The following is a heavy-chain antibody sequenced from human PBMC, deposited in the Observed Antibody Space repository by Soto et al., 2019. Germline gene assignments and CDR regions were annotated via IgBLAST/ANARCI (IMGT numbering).Heavy chain of an antibody. V-gene: IGHV4-30-2*01. CDR2: IYHSGST. CDR3: ASSHAGAHITAAVH. D-gene: IGHD6-13*01. Sequence: TLSLTCAVSGGSISSGGYSWSWIRQPPGKGLEWIGYIYHSGSTYYNPSLKSRVTISVDRSKNQFSLKLSPVTAADTAVYYCASSHAGAHITAAVHWGQGTLVTVSS. CDR1: GGSISSGGYS. J-gene: IGHJ4*02.